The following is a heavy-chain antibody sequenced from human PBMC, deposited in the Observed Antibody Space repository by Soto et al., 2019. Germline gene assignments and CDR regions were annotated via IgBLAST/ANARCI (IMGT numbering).Heavy chain of an antibody. J-gene: IGHJ4*02. CDR3: ARGKIAAYYFDY. D-gene: IGHD6-25*01. CDR1: GGSFSGYY. Sequence: PSETLSLTCAVYGGSFSGYYWSWIRQPPGKGLEWIGEINHSGSTNYNPSLKSRVTISVDTSKNQFSLKLSSVTAADTAVYYCARGKIAAYYFDYWGQGTLVTVSS. CDR2: INHSGST. V-gene: IGHV4-34*01.